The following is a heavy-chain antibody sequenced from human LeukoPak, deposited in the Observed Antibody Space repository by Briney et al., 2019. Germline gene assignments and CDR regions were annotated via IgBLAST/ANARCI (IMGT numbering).Heavy chain of an antibody. CDR2: ISTDGSST. CDR3: ARDIHAFDI. V-gene: IGHV3-74*01. CDR1: GFTFSSYW. Sequence: GGSLRLSCVASGFTFSSYWMHWVRQVPGKGLVWVSRISTDGSSTSYADPVKGRFTISRDNAKNTLYLQMNNLRAEDTAVYYCARDIHAFDIWGQGTMVTVSS. D-gene: IGHD2-21*01. J-gene: IGHJ3*02.